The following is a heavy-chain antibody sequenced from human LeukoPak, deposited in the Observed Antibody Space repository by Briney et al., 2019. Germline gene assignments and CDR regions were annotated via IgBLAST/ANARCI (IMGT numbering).Heavy chain of an antibody. CDR2: VFRNGDT. V-gene: IGHV4-4*07. D-gene: IGHD4-11*01. Sequence: AEALSLTCTVSGDSISSFYWNWVRQPAGKGLEWIGRVFRNGDTTYKPSLKSRVSMSVDTSQNQFSLNLSAVTAADTAIYYCARAPFASYNFDYWGQGHLVTVSS. CDR1: GDSISSFY. J-gene: IGHJ4*02. CDR3: ARAPFASYNFDY.